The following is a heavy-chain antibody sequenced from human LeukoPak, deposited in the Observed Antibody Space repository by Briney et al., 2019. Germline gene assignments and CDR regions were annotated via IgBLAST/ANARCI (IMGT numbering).Heavy chain of an antibody. CDR2: IRSKAYGGTT. CDR1: GFTFGDYA. V-gene: IGHV3-49*03. J-gene: IGHJ6*02. Sequence: GGSLRLSCTASGFTFGDYAMSWFRQAPGKGLEWVGFIRSKAYGGTTEYAASVKGRFTISRDDSKSIAYLQMNSLKTEDTAVYYCTRDENIVVVPAAMFYYYYGMDVWGQGTTVTVSS. D-gene: IGHD2-2*01. CDR3: TRDENIVVVPAAMFYYYYGMDV.